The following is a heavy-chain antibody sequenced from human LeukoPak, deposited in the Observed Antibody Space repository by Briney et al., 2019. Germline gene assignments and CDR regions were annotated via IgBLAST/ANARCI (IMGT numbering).Heavy chain of an antibody. CDR1: GYTFTTYY. CDR3: ASPNYYGSGSYYN. CDR2: INPNSGAT. Sequence: GASVKVSCKVSGYTFTTYYIHWVRQAPGQGLEWMGHINPNSGATKYTQKFQGRVTVTRDTSISTAYMELSRPRSDDTAVYYCASPNYYGSGSYYNWGQGTLVTVSS. V-gene: IGHV1-2*06. J-gene: IGHJ4*02. D-gene: IGHD3-10*01.